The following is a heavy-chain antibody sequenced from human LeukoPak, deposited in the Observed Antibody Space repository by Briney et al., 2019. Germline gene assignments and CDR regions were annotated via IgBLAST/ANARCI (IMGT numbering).Heavy chain of an antibody. Sequence: HVASVKVSRKASGYTFTGYYMHWVRQAPGQGLEWMGWINPNSGGTNYAQKFQGRVTMTRDTSISTAYMELSRLRSDDTAVYYCASGNTIFNWFDPWGQGTLVTVSS. CDR2: INPNSGGT. CDR3: ASGNTIFNWFDP. J-gene: IGHJ5*02. CDR1: GYTFTGYY. D-gene: IGHD3-9*01. V-gene: IGHV1-2*02.